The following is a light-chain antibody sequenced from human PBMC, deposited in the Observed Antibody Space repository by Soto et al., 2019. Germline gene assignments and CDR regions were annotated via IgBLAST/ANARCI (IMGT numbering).Light chain of an antibody. CDR3: QHYDNLPLT. Sequence: DIQMTQSPSSLSASVGDRVTITCQASQDLSTYLNWYQQKPGKAPTLLIYEASNSETGVPSRFSGSGSGTDFTFTISSLEPEEIATYYGQHYDNLPLTFGGGTKVEIK. J-gene: IGKJ4*01. CDR1: QDLSTY. CDR2: EAS. V-gene: IGKV1-33*01.